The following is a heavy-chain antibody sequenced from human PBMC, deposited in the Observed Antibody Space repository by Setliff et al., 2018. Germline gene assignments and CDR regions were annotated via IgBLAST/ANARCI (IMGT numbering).Heavy chain of an antibody. Sequence: PSETLSLTCTVSGDSVSRSYWGWMRQPPGKGLEWIGYISYSGSTTYNPSLKSRVTISLDMSKKQYSLNLSSVTAADTAVYYCARGGGRFRQLGAPGVHTFDIWGQGTMVTVSS. V-gene: IGHV4-59*08. D-gene: IGHD1-1*01. CDR2: ISYSGST. CDR3: ARGGGRFRQLGAPGVHTFDI. CDR1: GDSVSRSY. J-gene: IGHJ3*02.